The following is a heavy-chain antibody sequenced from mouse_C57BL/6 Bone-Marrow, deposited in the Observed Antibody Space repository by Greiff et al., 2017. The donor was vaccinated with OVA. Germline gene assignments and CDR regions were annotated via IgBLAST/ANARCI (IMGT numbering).Heavy chain of an antibody. CDR2: ISYDGSN. V-gene: IGHV3-6*01. Sequence: DVHLVESGPGLVKPSQSLSLTCSVTGYSITSGYYWNWIRQFPGNKLEWMGYISYDGSNNYNPSLKNRISITRDTSKNQFFLKLNSVTTEDTATYYCARDGYFAYWGQGTLVTVSA. D-gene: IGHD2-2*01. CDR1: GYSITSGYY. CDR3: ARDGYFAY. J-gene: IGHJ3*01.